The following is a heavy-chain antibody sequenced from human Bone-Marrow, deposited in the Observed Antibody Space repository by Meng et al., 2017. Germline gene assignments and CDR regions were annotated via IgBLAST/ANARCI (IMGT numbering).Heavy chain of an antibody. V-gene: IGHV3-11*04. Sequence: GESLKISYAASGFTFSDYYMSWIRQAPGKGLEWVSYISSSGSTIYYADSVKGRFTISRDNAKNSLYLQMNSLRAEDTAVYYCARTVRGGFGKREDYYYGMDVWGQGTTVTVSS. J-gene: IGHJ6*02. CDR3: ARTVRGGFGKREDYYYGMDV. D-gene: IGHD3-10*01. CDR2: ISSSGSTI. CDR1: GFTFSDYY.